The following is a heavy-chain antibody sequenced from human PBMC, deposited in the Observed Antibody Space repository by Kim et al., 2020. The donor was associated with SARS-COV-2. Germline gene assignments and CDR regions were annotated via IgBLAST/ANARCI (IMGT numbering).Heavy chain of an antibody. D-gene: IGHD6-13*01. CDR3: ARDPPQGSSSWTYYYYGMDV. J-gene: IGHJ6*02. Sequence: GGSLRLSCAASGFTFSSYWMSWVRQAPGKGLEWVANIKQDGSEKYYVDSVKGRFTISRDNAKNSLYLQMNSLRAEDTAVYYCARDPPQGSSSWTYYYYGMDVWGQGTTVTVSS. CDR2: IKQDGSEK. V-gene: IGHV3-7*01. CDR1: GFTFSSYW.